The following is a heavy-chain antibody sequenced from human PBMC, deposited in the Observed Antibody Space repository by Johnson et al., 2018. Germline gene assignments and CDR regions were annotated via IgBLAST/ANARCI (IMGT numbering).Heavy chain of an antibody. D-gene: IGHD2-15*01. CDR3: SRQRYCSCGTCYCFDY. CDR1: EFTFSHYG. Sequence: QVQLQESGGGVVQPGRSLRLSCAASEFTFSHYGMHWVRQAPGEGLEWVAVIYYDGSNKYYADSVKGRFTISRDNSKNTLDLQMNSLRAEDTAVYYWSRQRYCSCGTCYCFDYWGQGTLVTVSS. V-gene: IGHV3-33*01. J-gene: IGHJ4*02. CDR2: IYYDGSNK.